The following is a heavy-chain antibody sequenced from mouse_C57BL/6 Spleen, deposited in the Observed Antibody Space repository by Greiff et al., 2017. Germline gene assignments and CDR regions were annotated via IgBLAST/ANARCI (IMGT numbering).Heavy chain of an antibody. V-gene: IGHV3-6*01. CDR1: GYSITSGYY. CDR2: ISYDGSN. D-gene: IGHD1-1*01. J-gene: IGHJ2*01. CDR3: ARAIYYYDFDY. Sequence: VQLQQSGPGLVKPSQSLSLTCSVTGYSITSGYYWNWIRQFPGNKLEWMGYISYDGSNNYNPSLKNRISITRDTSKNQFFLKLNSVTTEDTATYYCARAIYYYDFDYWGQGTTLTVSS.